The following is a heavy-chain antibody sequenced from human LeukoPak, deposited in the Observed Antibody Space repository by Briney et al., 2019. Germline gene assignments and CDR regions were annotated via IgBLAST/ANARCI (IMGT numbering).Heavy chain of an antibody. CDR1: GGSISSYC. CDR3: ALYCSSTSCYPPDAFDI. J-gene: IGHJ3*02. Sequence: PSETLSLTCTVSGGSISSYCWSWIRQPPGKGLEWIGYIYTSGSTNYNPSLKSRVTISVDTSKNQFSLKLSSVTAADTAVYYCALYCSSTSCYPPDAFDIWGQGTMVTVSS. V-gene: IGHV4-4*09. D-gene: IGHD2-2*01. CDR2: IYTSGST.